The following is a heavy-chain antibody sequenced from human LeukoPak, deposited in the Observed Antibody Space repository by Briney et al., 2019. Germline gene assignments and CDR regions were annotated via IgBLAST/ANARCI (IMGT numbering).Heavy chain of an antibody. CDR3: VRGGGADRPYGLDV. CDR2: INSDGTST. V-gene: IGHV3-74*01. CDR1: GFTFSSYW. D-gene: IGHD6-6*01. J-gene: IGHJ6*02. Sequence: GGSLRLSCAAFGFTFSSYWIDWVRQAPGKGPVWVSRINSDGTSTTYADPVKGRFTISRDSAKNTVYLQMNSLRAEDTAVYYCVRGGGADRPYGLDVWGQGTTVTVSS.